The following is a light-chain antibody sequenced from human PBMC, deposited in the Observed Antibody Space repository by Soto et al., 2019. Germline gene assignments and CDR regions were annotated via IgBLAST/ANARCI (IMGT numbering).Light chain of an antibody. CDR3: QQLNSYPIT. V-gene: IGKV1-9*01. CDR1: QGLSSD. Sequence: DIQLTQSPSFLSASVGDRVTITCRASQGLSSDLAWYQQKPGKAPKLLIYAASTLQSGVPSRCSGSGSGTELTLPISSLQPEDFATDYCQQLNSYPITFGQGTRLEIK. J-gene: IGKJ5*01. CDR2: AAS.